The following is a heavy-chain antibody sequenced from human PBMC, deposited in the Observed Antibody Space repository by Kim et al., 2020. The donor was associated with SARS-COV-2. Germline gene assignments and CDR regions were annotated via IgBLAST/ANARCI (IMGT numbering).Heavy chain of an antibody. D-gene: IGHD3-10*01. CDR3: TTELLWFGEGLGY. V-gene: IGHV3-15*01. J-gene: IGHJ4*02. Sequence: YAAPVKGRFNSSRDDSKNTLYLQMNGLKTEDTAVYYCTTELLWFGEGLGYWGQGTLVTVSS.